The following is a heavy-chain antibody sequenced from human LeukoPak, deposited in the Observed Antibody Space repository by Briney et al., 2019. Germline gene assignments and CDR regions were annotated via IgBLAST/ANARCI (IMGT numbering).Heavy chain of an antibody. CDR1: GFTFTNAW. Sequence: GGSLRLSCEASGFTFTNAWINWVRQAPGKGLAWVGRIKSKGDGETTDYAAPVKGRFTMSRDDSKATLYLQMNYLEAEDTAVYYCTTDLGLTMIRGVIVSWGQGALVTVSS. V-gene: IGHV3-15*01. J-gene: IGHJ4*02. CDR3: TTDLGLTMIRGVIVS. CDR2: IKSKGDGETT. D-gene: IGHD3-10*01.